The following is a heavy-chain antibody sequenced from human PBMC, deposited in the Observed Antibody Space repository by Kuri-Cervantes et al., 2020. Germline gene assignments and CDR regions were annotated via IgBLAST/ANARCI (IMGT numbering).Heavy chain of an antibody. CDR1: GGIFSSYA. D-gene: IGHD2-2*01. V-gene: IGHV1-69*05. J-gene: IGHJ6*03. CDR2: IIPILGTA. Sequence: SVKVSCKASGGIFSSYAISWVRQAPGQGLEWMGGIIPILGTANYAQKFQGRVTITTDESTSTAYMELSSLRSEDTAVYYCARAAGCSSTSCSDYYYYYMDVWGKGTTVTVSS. CDR3: ARAAGCSSTSCSDYYYYYMDV.